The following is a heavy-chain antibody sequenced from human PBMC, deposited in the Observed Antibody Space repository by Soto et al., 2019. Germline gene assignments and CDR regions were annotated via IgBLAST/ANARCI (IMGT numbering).Heavy chain of an antibody. CDR3: ARAYSPIQEWELLLFPEDY. J-gene: IGHJ4*02. V-gene: IGHV1-8*01. CDR2: MNPYSGYT. D-gene: IGHD1-26*01. Sequence: ASVKVSCKASGYAFMSYDINWVRQAPGQGLEWIGWMNPYSGYTGYAQKFRGRVTLTRNTAIRTAYMELSSLRSDDTAVYYCARAYSPIQEWELLLFPEDYWGQGTLVTVSS. CDR1: GYAFMSYD.